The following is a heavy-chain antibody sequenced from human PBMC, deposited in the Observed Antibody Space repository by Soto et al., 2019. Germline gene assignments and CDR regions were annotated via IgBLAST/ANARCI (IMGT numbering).Heavy chain of an antibody. D-gene: IGHD6-13*01. J-gene: IGHJ5*02. Sequence: GSLRLSFAASGFTFSSYVMHWVRQAPVKGLEWVAVISYDGSNKYYADSVKGRFTISRDNSKNTLYLQMNSLRAEDTAVYYCAKCPGVAAAGPPFDPWGQGTLVTVSS. CDR1: GFTFSSYV. V-gene: IGHV3-30*18. CDR3: AKCPGVAAAGPPFDP. CDR2: ISYDGSNK.